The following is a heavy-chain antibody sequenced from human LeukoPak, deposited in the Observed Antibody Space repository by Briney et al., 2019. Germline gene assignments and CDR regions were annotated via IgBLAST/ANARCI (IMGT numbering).Heavy chain of an antibody. CDR3: ARGLGSSSSSDAFDI. J-gene: IGHJ3*02. D-gene: IGHD6-6*01. CDR1: QFTFGYYT. Sequence: GGSLRLSCAASQFTFGYYTMNWVRQAPGKGLEWVSSISSSSSYIYYADSVKGRFTISRDNAKNSLYLQMNSLRAEDTAVYYCARGLGSSSSSDAFDIWGQGTMVTVSS. CDR2: ISSSSSYI. V-gene: IGHV3-21*01.